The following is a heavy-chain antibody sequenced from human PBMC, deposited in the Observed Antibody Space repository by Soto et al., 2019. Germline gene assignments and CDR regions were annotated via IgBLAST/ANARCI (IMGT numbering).Heavy chain of an antibody. CDR2: IIPICGTA. D-gene: IGHD1-7*01. CDR3: ARGSITGPTLLSYSAMDV. CDR1: GGTCSSYA. J-gene: IGHJ6*02. V-gene: IGHV1-69*13. Sequence: AVKVSCKASGGTCSSYAISWVRQAPGQGLEWMGGIIPICGTANYAQKFQGRVTITADESTSTAYMELSRQRSGDTAVYSCARGSITGPTLLSYSAMDVWGQGTTVTVSS.